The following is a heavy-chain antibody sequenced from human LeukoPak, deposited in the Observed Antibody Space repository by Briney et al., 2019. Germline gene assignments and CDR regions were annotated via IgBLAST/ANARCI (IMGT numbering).Heavy chain of an antibody. D-gene: IGHD3-22*01. CDR2: ISSSGSTI. V-gene: IGHV3-48*03. Sequence: GGSLRLSCAASGFTFSSYEMNWVRQAPGEGLEWVSYISSSGSTIYYADSVKGRFTISRDNAKNSLYLQMNSLRAEDTAVYYCARTYDSSGYYYSYYFDYWGQGTLVTVSS. CDR3: ARTYDSSGYYYSYYFDY. J-gene: IGHJ4*02. CDR1: GFTFSSYE.